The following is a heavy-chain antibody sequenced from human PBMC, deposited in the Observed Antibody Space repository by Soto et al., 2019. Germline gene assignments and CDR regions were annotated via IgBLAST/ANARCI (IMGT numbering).Heavy chain of an antibody. CDR2: INSDGSST. Sequence: EVQLVESGGGLVQPGGSLRLSCAASGITFSSYWMHWVRQVPGKGLVWVSRINSDGSSTSYADSVKGRFTISRDNAKNTVYLQMNSLTAEDTAVYYCAREESSSRYFDYWGQGTLVTVAS. V-gene: IGHV3-74*01. CDR3: AREESSSRYFDY. D-gene: IGHD6-13*01. J-gene: IGHJ4*02. CDR1: GITFSSYW.